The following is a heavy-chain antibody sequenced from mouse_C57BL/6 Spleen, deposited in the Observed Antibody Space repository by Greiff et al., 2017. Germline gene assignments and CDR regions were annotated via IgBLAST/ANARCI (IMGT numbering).Heavy chain of an antibody. J-gene: IGHJ2*01. CDR1: GFTFSDYG. Sequence: EVHLVESGGGLVKPGGSLKLSCAASGFTFSDYGMHWVRQAPEKGLEWVAYISSGSSTIYYADTVKGRFTISRDNAKNTLFLQMTSLRSEDTAMYYCARGNYYGSSYVDYWGQGTTLTVSS. V-gene: IGHV5-17*01. CDR2: ISSGSSTI. D-gene: IGHD1-1*01. CDR3: ARGNYYGSSYVDY.